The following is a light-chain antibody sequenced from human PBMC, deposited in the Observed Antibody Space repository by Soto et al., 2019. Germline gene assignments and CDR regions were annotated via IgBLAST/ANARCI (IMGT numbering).Light chain of an antibody. CDR2: GSS. V-gene: IGKV3-15*01. Sequence: EIVLTQSQATLSVSPGETVTLSCRDSQSVSIKVAWYKQKLGQSARLLISGSSTRATGIPASFSGSGSGTEFTRTISSLQSEDFAIYFCQQYYNWPRTFGQGTKV. CDR3: QQYYNWPRT. J-gene: IGKJ1*01. CDR1: QSVSIK.